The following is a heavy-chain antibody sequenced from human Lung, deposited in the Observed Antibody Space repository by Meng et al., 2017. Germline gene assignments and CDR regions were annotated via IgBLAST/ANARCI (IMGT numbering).Heavy chain of an antibody. CDR2: INHGGST. V-gene: IGHV4-34*01. J-gene: IGHJ4*02. CDR3: ARERHSTIIRGVIDF. CDR1: GGSISGSY. Sequence: QGQSQQGGAGLLGPSDNLSLACAVYGGSISGSYWSWIRQSPAKGLEWIGKINHGGSTNYNPSLESRVTISVDTPKNQFSLRLTSMSVADTAVYYCARERHSTIIRGVIDFWGQGALVTVSS. D-gene: IGHD3-10*01.